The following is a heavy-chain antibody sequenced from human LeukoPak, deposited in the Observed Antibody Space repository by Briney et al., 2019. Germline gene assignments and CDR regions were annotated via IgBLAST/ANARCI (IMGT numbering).Heavy chain of an antibody. Sequence: AGGSLRLSCAASGFTFSTYAMRRVRQAPGRGLEWVSGLTGGGGGTSYADSVKGRFPISRDNSKNTLYLQMNSLRAEDTAVYYCAKDKGAVAGTFDYWGQGSLVTVSS. J-gene: IGHJ4*02. CDR1: GFTFSTYA. V-gene: IGHV3-23*01. CDR2: LTGGGGGT. D-gene: IGHD2-21*01. CDR3: AKDKGAVAGTFDY.